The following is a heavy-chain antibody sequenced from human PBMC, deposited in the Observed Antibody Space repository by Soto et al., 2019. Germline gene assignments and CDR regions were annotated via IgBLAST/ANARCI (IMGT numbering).Heavy chain of an antibody. V-gene: IGHV3-64D*08. J-gene: IGHJ4*02. CDR2: ISANGGST. Sequence: EVQLVESGGGLVQPGGSLRLSCSASGFTFNDNPMYWVRQAPGKGLEYVSLISANGGSTHYADSVKGRFSISRDNSENTLDLQMRSPRAEDTVVYYCVKGAGWLQDADYWGQGTLVTVSS. CDR3: VKGAGWLQDADY. CDR1: GFTFNDNP. D-gene: IGHD5-12*01.